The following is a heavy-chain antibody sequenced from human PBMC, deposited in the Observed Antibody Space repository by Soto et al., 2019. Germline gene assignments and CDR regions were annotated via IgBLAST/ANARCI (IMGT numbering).Heavy chain of an antibody. Sequence: ASVKVSCKASGYTFTSYGISWVRQAPGQGLEWMGWISAYNGNTNYAQKLQGRVTMTTDTSTSTAYMELRSLRSDDTAVYYCARVTIFGVVIINWFAPWGQGTLVTVSS. D-gene: IGHD3-3*01. J-gene: IGHJ5*02. CDR3: ARVTIFGVVIINWFAP. CDR2: ISAYNGNT. V-gene: IGHV1-18*01. CDR1: GYTFTSYG.